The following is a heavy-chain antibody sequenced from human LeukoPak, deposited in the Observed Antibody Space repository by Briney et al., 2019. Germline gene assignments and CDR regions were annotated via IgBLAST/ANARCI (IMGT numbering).Heavy chain of an antibody. CDR2: ISGSGGST. D-gene: IGHD3-22*01. J-gene: IGHJ4*02. CDR1: GFTFSRYA. V-gene: IGHV3-23*01. Sequence: AGGSLRLSCAASGFTFSRYAMSWVRQAPGKGLEWVSAISGSGGSTYSADSVKGRFTISRDNSKNTLYLQMNSLRAEDTAVYYCTTNSDYDSSGYYYGYFDYWGQGTLVTVSS. CDR3: TTNSDYDSSGYYYGYFDY.